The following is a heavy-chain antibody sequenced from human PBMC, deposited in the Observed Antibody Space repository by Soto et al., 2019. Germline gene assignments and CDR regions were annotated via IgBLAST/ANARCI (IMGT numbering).Heavy chain of an antibody. V-gene: IGHV1-18*01. D-gene: IGHD5-18*01. CDR1: GYTFTSYG. Sequence: ASVKVSCKASGYTFTSYGISWVRQAPGQGLEWMGWISAYNGNTNYAQKLQGRVTMTTDTSTSTAYMELRSLRSDDTAVYYCARDTATQIRNWFDPWGQGTLVTVSP. J-gene: IGHJ5*02. CDR3: ARDTATQIRNWFDP. CDR2: ISAYNGNT.